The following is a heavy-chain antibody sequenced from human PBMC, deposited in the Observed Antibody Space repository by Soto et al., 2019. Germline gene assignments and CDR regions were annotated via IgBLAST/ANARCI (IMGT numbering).Heavy chain of an antibody. CDR1: GYSFTSYW. Sequence: GESLKISCKGSGYSFTSYWIGWVRQMPGKGLEWMGIIYPGDSDTRYSPSFQGQVTISADKSISTAYLQWSSLKASDTAMYYCARVVVVAAGYYGMDVWGQGTTVTVSS. V-gene: IGHV5-51*01. D-gene: IGHD2-15*01. CDR2: IYPGDSDT. CDR3: ARVVVVAAGYYGMDV. J-gene: IGHJ6*02.